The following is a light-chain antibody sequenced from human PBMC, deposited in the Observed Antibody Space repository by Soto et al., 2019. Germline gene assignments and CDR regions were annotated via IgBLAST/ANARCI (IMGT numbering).Light chain of an antibody. Sequence: QSALTQPASVSGSPGQSITISCTGTSSDVGGYKFVSWYQQHPGKAPKLMIYEVSNRPSGVSSRFSGSKSGNTASLTISGLQAEDEADYYCGSYTGSIYGFGPGTKVTVL. CDR2: EVS. CDR1: SSDVGGYKF. V-gene: IGLV2-14*01. CDR3: GSYTGSIYG. J-gene: IGLJ1*01.